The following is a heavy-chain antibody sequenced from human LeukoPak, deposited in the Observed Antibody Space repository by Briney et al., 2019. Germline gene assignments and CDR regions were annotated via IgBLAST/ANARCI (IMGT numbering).Heavy chain of an antibody. V-gene: IGHV3-64*01. CDR1: GFTFSSYA. CDR2: ISSNGGST. J-gene: IGHJ6*03. D-gene: IGHD3-10*02. Sequence: PGGSLRLSCAASGFTFSSYAMHWVRQAPGKGLEYVSAISSNGGSTYYANSVKGRFTISRNNSKNTLYLQMGSLRAEDMAVYYCARVFGGYYYYYMDGWGKGTTVTVSS. CDR3: ARVFGGYYYYYMDG.